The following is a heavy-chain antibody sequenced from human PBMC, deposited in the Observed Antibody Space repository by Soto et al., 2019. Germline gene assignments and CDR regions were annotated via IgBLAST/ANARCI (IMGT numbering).Heavy chain of an antibody. Sequence: QPGGSLRLSCAASGFTFSSYAMSWVRQAPGKGLEWVSAISGSGGSTYYADSVKGRFTISRDNSKNTLYLQMNSLRAEDTAVYYCARDKVYCSGGSCYSDPYLPDYWGQGTLVTVSS. V-gene: IGHV3-23*01. CDR1: GFTFSSYA. D-gene: IGHD2-15*01. CDR2: ISGSGGST. J-gene: IGHJ4*02. CDR3: ARDKVYCSGGSCYSDPYLPDY.